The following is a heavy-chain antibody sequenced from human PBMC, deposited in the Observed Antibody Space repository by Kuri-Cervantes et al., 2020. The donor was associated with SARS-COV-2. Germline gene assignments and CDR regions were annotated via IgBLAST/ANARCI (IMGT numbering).Heavy chain of an antibody. J-gene: IGHJ5*02. D-gene: IGHD3-16*01. Sequence: ASVKVSCKVSGYTLTELSMHWVRQAPGKGLEWMGGFDPEDGETIYAQKFQGRVTMTEDTSTDTAYMELSSLRSEDTAVYYRATGPPTSLGGNWFDPWGQGTLVTVSS. V-gene: IGHV1-24*01. CDR3: ATGPPTSLGGNWFDP. CDR2: FDPEDGET. CDR1: GYTLTELS.